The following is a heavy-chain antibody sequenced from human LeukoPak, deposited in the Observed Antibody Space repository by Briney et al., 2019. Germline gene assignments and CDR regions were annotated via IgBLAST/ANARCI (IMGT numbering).Heavy chain of an antibody. CDR3: AKATAGYSSGWYSFDY. CDR1: GFTFSSYA. Sequence: GGSLRLSCAAPGFTFSSYAMSWVRQAPGKGLEWVSAISGSGGSTYYADSVKGRFTISRDNSKNTLYLQMNSLRAEDTAVYYCAKATAGYSSGWYSFDYWGQGTLVTVSS. V-gene: IGHV3-23*01. J-gene: IGHJ4*02. D-gene: IGHD6-19*01. CDR2: ISGSGGST.